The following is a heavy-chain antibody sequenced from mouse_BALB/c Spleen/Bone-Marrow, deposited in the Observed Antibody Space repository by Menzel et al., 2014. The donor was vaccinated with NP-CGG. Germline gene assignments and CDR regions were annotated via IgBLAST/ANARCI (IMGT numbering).Heavy chain of an antibody. J-gene: IGHJ2*01. D-gene: IGHD2-1*01. Sequence: EVMLVESGGGLVQPGGSLKLSCAASGFDFXRYWMSWVRQAPGKGLEWIGEINPDSSTINYTPSLKDKFIISRDNAKNTLYLQLSKVRSEDTALYYCARQGYYGKGDYWGQGTTLTVSS. V-gene: IGHV4-1*02. CDR3: ARQGYYGKGDY. CDR2: INPDSSTI. CDR1: GFDFXRYW.